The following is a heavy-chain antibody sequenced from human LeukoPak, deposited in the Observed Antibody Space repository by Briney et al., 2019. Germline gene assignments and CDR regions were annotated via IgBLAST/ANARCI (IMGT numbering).Heavy chain of an antibody. CDR2: MNPNSGNT. V-gene: IGHV1-8*01. Sequence: ASVKVSCKASGYTFTSYDINWVRQATGQGLEWMGWMNPNSGNTGYAQKFQGRVTMTRNTSISTAYMELSSLRSEDTAVYYCARGGYDSSGYYGYHFDYWGQGTLVTVSS. J-gene: IGHJ4*02. D-gene: IGHD3-22*01. CDR1: GYTFTSYD. CDR3: ARGGYDSSGYYGYHFDY.